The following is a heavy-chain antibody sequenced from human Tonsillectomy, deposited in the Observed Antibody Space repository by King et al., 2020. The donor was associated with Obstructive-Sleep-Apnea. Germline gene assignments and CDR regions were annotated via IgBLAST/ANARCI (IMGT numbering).Heavy chain of an antibody. CDR2: IYYSGST. V-gene: IGHV4-39*07. Sequence: QLQESGPGLVKPSETLSLTCTVSGGSISSTSYYWGWIRQPPGKGLEWIGSIYYSGSTYYNPSLKSRVTISVETSKNQFSPKLSSVTAADTAVYYCARDSMVRGVPLDVWGQGTTVTVSS. J-gene: IGHJ6*02. D-gene: IGHD3-10*01. CDR3: ARDSMVRGVPLDV. CDR1: GGSISSTSYY.